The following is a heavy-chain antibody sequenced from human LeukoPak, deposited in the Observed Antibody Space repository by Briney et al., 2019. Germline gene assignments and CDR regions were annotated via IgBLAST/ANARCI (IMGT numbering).Heavy chain of an antibody. CDR1: GGSISSYY. V-gene: IGHV4-59*08. CDR2: IYYSGST. J-gene: IGHJ4*02. CDR3: ARQVRRSSGPYFDY. D-gene: IGHD6-19*01. Sequence: SETLSLTCTVSGGSISSYYWSWIRQPPGKGLEWIGYIYYSGSTNYNPSLKSRVTISVDTSKNQFSLKLSSVTAADTAVYYCARQVRRSSGPYFDYWGQGTLVTVSS.